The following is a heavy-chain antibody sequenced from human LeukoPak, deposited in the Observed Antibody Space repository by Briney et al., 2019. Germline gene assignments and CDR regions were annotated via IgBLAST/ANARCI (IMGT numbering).Heavy chain of an antibody. CDR3: ARDVFVGGVGGRRADY. J-gene: IGHJ4*02. CDR1: VYTLTQLS. V-gene: IGHV1-24*01. D-gene: IGHD3-16*01. Sequence: ASVKVSRKVSVYTLTQLSMHWVRQARGKRREWMGSFHHEDGETIYAQKFQVRVTKTADISTSTAYLALCTLTSDDTLIYYCARDVFVGGVGGRRADYWGQGTLVTVSS. CDR2: FHHEDGET.